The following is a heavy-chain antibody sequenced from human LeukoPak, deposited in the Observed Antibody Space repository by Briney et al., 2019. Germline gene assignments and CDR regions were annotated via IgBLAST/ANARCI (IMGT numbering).Heavy chain of an antibody. CDR3: EYVESCCDGYSRGPSGLDF. CDR1: RFYALRNY. Sequence: GGSQRLSGAASRFYALRNYMSSVRQAPGKGLEWVSVIYSGGSTYYADSVKGRFTTSRDNSKNTLYLQMNSLRDEDSDVYDCEYVESCCDGYSRGPSGLDFWGQGTTVAVSS. CDR2: IYSGGST. J-gene: IGHJ6*02. D-gene: IGHD3-16*02. V-gene: IGHV3-53*01.